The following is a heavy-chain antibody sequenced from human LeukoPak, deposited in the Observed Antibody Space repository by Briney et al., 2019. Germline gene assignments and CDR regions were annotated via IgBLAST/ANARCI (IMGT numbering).Heavy chain of an antibody. V-gene: IGHV1-69*05. Sequence: EASVKVFCKASGGTFSSYAISWVRQAPGQGLEWMGGIIPIFGTANYAQKFQGRVTITTDESTSTAYMELSSLRSEDTAVYYCARTNDYGDYALLFWGQGTLVTVSS. D-gene: IGHD4-17*01. J-gene: IGHJ4*02. CDR1: GGTFSSYA. CDR3: ARTNDYGDYALLF. CDR2: IIPIFGTA.